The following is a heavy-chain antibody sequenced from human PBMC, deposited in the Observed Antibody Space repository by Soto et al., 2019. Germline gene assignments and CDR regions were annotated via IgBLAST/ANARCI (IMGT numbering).Heavy chain of an antibody. CDR3: AKEHHYSSSWSEFDY. CDR1: GFPFSSYA. D-gene: IGHD6-13*01. V-gene: IGHV3-23*01. Sequence: PGGSLRLSCAASGFPFSSYAMSWVRPAPGKGLEWVSAISGSGVSTYYADSVKGRFTISRDNSKNTLYLQMNSLRAEDTAVYYCAKEHHYSSSWSEFDYWGQGTLVTVSS. CDR2: ISGSGVST. J-gene: IGHJ4*02.